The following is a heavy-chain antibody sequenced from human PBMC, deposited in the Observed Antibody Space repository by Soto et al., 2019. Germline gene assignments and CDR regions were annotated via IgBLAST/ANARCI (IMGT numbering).Heavy chain of an antibody. CDR2: ISAYNGNT. J-gene: IGHJ6*03. CDR3: ARASKGDTSPDYYYYLAV. D-gene: IGHD2-2*01. V-gene: IGHV1-18*01. Sequence: ASVKVSCKASGYTFTCYGISWVRQAPGQGLEWMGWISAYNGNTNYAQKLQGRVTMTTDTSTSTAYMELRSLRSDDTAVYYCARASKGDTSPDYYYYLAVWGKGTTVTVSS. CDR1: GYTFTCYG.